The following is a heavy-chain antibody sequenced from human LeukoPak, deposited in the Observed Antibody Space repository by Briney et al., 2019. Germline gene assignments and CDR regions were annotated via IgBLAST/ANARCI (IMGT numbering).Heavy chain of an antibody. D-gene: IGHD5-18*01. V-gene: IGHV4-59*01. CDR2: IYYSGST. CDR1: GGSFSSYY. CDR3: ARTRGYSYGQVFDY. J-gene: IGHJ4*02. Sequence: SETLSLTCTVSGGSFSSYYWSWIRQPPGKGLEWIGYIYYSGSTNYNPSLKSRVTISVDTSKNQFSLKLSSVTAADTAVYHCARTRGYSYGQVFDYWGQGTLVTVSS.